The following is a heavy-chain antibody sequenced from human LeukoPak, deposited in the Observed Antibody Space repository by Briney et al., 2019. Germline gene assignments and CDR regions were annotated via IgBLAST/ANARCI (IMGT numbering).Heavy chain of an antibody. J-gene: IGHJ6*04. CDR2: ISSSGSTI. CDR3: AELGITMIGGV. D-gene: IGHD3-10*02. CDR1: GFTFSDYY. V-gene: IGHV3-11*04. Sequence: GGSLGLSCAASGFTFSDYYMSWIRQAPGQGLEWVSYISSSGSTIYYADSVKGRFTISRDNAKNSLYLQMNSPRAEDTAVYYCAELGITMIGGVWGKGTTVTISS.